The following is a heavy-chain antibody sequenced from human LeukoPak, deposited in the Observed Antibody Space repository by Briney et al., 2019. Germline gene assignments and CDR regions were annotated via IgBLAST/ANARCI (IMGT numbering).Heavy chain of an antibody. Sequence: SETLSLTCTVSGGSISNYYWSWIRLPPGKGLEWIGYIYYSGSTHYNPSLKSRVTISVDTSKNQFSLKLSSVTAADTAVYYCARVDCSSTSCYTPDAFDIWGQGTMVTVSS. V-gene: IGHV4-59*01. CDR3: ARVDCSSTSCYTPDAFDI. J-gene: IGHJ3*02. CDR1: GGSISNYY. D-gene: IGHD2-2*02. CDR2: IYYSGST.